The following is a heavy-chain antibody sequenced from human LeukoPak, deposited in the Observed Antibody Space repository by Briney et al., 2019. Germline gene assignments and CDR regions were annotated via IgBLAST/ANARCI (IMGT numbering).Heavy chain of an antibody. V-gene: IGHV3-64*01. CDR2: ISSNGGST. Sequence: PGGSLRLSCAASGFTFSSYAMHWVRQAPGKGLEYVSAISSNGGSTYYANSVKGRFTISRDNSKYTLFLQMGSLRAEDMAVYYCARISDAFDIWGQGTMVTVSS. J-gene: IGHJ3*02. CDR3: ARISDAFDI. CDR1: GFTFSSYA.